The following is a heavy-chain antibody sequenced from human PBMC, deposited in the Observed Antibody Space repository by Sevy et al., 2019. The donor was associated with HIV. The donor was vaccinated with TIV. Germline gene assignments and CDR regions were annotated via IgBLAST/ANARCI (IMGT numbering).Heavy chain of an antibody. Sequence: SETLSLTCVVSGYSISSGYYWGWVRQPPGKGLQWIGNIYHRGNTYYNPSVQSRATLSVEKSKNQFSLKMTSVTATDTAVYYCVGGSGGDRLDYYGLDVWGQGTTVTVSS. CDR1: GYSISSGYY. V-gene: IGHV4-38-2*01. D-gene: IGHD2-15*01. CDR2: IYHRGNT. CDR3: VGGSGGDRLDYYGLDV. J-gene: IGHJ6*02.